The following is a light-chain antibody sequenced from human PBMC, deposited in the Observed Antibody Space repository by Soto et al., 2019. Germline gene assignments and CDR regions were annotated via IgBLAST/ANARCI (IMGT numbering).Light chain of an antibody. Sequence: QSALTQPASVSGSPGQSITISCTGTSSDVGSYNLVSWYQQHPGKAPKLIIYEVSERPSGVSHRFSGSKSGNTAYLTISGLQAEDEADYYCCSYATPRLFGGGTKLTVL. CDR2: EVS. J-gene: IGLJ2*01. CDR1: SSDVGSYNL. V-gene: IGLV2-23*02. CDR3: CSYATPRL.